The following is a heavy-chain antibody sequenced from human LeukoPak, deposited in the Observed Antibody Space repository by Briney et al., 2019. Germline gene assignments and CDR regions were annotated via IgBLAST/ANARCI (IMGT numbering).Heavy chain of an antibody. D-gene: IGHD6-13*01. CDR2: IIPIFGTA. J-gene: IGHJ6*03. Sequence: PVKVSCKASGGTFSSYAISWVRQAPGQGLEWMGGIIPIFGTANYAQRFQGRVTITTDESTSTAYMELSSLRSEDTAVYCCASQYSSSWYVDYYYYYMDVWGKGTTVTVSS. CDR1: GGTFSSYA. V-gene: IGHV1-69*05. CDR3: ASQYSSSWYVDYYYYYMDV.